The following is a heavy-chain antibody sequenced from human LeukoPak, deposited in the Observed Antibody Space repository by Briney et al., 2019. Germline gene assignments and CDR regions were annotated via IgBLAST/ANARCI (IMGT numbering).Heavy chain of an antibody. CDR1: GFTFSSYG. V-gene: IGHV3-30*18. J-gene: IGHJ4*02. CDR3: VKQKAAYEMADY. D-gene: IGHD5-24*01. Sequence: GGALRLSCAASGFTFSSYGMHWVRQAPGKGLHWVAVISDDGSNKYYADSVKGRLTISRENSKNALYLQLNSLRADDTAVYYFVKQKAAYEMADYWGQGTLVTVSS. CDR2: ISDDGSNK.